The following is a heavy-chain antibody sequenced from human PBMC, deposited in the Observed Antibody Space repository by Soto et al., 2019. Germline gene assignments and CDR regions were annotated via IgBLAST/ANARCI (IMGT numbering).Heavy chain of an antibody. V-gene: IGHV1-2*02. CDR3: ARVKVGAPDAFDS. CDR1: GYTFTGYY. D-gene: IGHD1-26*01. CDR2: INPNSGGT. J-gene: IGHJ3*02. Sequence: ASVKVSCKASGYTFTGYYIHWVRQAPLQGLEWMVCINPNSGGTNYAQKFQGRVTMTRDTYISTAYMELSRLRADDTAVYYCARVKVGAPDAFDSWGHGTMVTVSS.